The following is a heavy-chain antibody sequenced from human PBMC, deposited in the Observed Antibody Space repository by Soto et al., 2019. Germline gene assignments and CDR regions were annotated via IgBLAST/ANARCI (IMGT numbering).Heavy chain of an antibody. J-gene: IGHJ4*02. V-gene: IGHV3-23*01. CDR3: AKRGELPSRGFDY. Sequence: EVQLLESGGGLVQPGGSLRLSCAASGFTFSSYAMSWVRQAPGKGLEWVSAISGSGGSTYYADSVKGRFTISRDNSKNKLYLQMNSLRAEDTAVYYCAKRGELPSRGFDYWGQGTLVTVSS. CDR1: GFTFSSYA. D-gene: IGHD1-26*01. CDR2: ISGSGGST.